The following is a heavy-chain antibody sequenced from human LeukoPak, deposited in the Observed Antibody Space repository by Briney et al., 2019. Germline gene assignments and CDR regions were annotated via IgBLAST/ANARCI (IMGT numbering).Heavy chain of an antibody. D-gene: IGHD2-21*01. CDR1: GFTVSSNY. J-gene: IGHJ4*02. CDR2: IYSGGST. Sequence: GGSLRLSCAASGFTVSSNYMTWVRQAPGKGLEWVSVIYSGGSTYYADSVKGRFTISRDNSKNTLYLQMNSLGAEDTAVYYCARGGGAGLFYYFDYWGQGTLVTVSS. CDR3: ARGGGAGLFYYFDY. V-gene: IGHV3-66*01.